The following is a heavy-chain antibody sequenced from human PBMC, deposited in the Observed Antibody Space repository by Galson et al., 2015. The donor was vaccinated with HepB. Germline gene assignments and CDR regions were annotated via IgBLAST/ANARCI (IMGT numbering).Heavy chain of an antibody. J-gene: IGHJ4*02. Sequence: QSGAEVKKPGESLRISCKGSGYSFTSYWISWVRQMPGKGLEWMGRIDPSDSYTNYSPSFQGHVTISADKSISTAYLQWSSLKASDTAMYYCARQVIKTVTTGEGFDYWGQGTLVTVSS. D-gene: IGHD4-17*01. CDR3: ARQVIKTVTTGEGFDY. V-gene: IGHV5-10-1*01. CDR2: IDPSDSYT. CDR1: GYSFTSYW.